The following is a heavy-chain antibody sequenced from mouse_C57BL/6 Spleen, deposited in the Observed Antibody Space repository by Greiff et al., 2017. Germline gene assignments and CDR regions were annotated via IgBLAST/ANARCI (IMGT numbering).Heavy chain of an antibody. J-gene: IGHJ4*01. CDR2: IYPGDGDT. CDR1: GYAFSSSW. V-gene: IGHV1-82*01. CDR3: ARRNYDQRDYAMDY. Sequence: QVQLKESGPELVKPGASVKISCKASGYAFSSSWMNWVKQRPGKGLEWIGRIYPGDGDTNYNGKFKGKATLTADKSSSTAYMQLSSLTSEDSAVYFCARRNYDQRDYAMDYWGQGTSVTVSS. D-gene: IGHD1-1*01.